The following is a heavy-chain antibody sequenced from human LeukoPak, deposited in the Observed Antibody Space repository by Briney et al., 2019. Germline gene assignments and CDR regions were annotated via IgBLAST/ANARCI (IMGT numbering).Heavy chain of an antibody. CDR3: AKDGGY. V-gene: IGHV3-23*01. D-gene: IGHD3-16*01. Sequence: WGGEGPGKGLECVSAISGSGGTTYYADSVKGRFTISRDNSKNTLYLQMNSLRAEDMAVYYCAKDGGYWGQGTLVTVSS. CDR2: ISGSGGTT. J-gene: IGHJ4*02.